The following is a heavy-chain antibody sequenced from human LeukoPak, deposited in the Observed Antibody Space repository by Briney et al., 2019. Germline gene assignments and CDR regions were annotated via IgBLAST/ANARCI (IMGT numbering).Heavy chain of an antibody. CDR3: ARAPHCGGDCSPAFDY. J-gene: IGHJ4*02. CDR1: GGSISSGSYY. CDR2: IYTSGST. Sequence: SETLSLTCTVSGGSISSGSYYWSWIRQPAGTGLEWIGRIYTSGSTNYNPSLKSRVTISVDTSKNQFSLKLSSVTAADTAVYYCARAPHCGGDCSPAFDYWGQGTLVTVSS. D-gene: IGHD2-21*02. V-gene: IGHV4-61*02.